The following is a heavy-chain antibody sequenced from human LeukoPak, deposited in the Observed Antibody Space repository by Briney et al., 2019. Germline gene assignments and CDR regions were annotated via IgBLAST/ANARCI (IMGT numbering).Heavy chain of an antibody. CDR1: GGSISSGGYS. J-gene: IGHJ4*02. Sequence: PSQTLCLTCAVSGGSISSGGYSWSWIRQPPGKGLEWIGYIYHSGSTYYNPSLKSRVTISVDRSKNQFSLKLSSVTAADTAVYYCARGDGGNSHYFDYWGQGTLVTVSS. CDR2: IYHSGST. V-gene: IGHV4-30-2*01. CDR3: ARGDGGNSHYFDY. D-gene: IGHD4-23*01.